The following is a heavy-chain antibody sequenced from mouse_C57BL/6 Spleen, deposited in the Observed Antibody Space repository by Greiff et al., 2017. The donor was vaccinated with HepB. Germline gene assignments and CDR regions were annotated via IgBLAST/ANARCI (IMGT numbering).Heavy chain of an antibody. D-gene: IGHD1-1*01. V-gene: IGHV5-9-1*02. CDR1: GFTFSSYA. Sequence: EVKLVESGEGLVKPGGSLKLSCAASGFTFSSYAMSWVRQTPEKRLEWVAYISSGGDYIYYADTVKGRFTISRDNARNTLYLQMSSLKSEDTAMYYCTRRGGYGSSYGVDYWGQGTTLTVSS. CDR2: ISSGGDYI. CDR3: TRRGGYGSSYGVDY. J-gene: IGHJ2*01.